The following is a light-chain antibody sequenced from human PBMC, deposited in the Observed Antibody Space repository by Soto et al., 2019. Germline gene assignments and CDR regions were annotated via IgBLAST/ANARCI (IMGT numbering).Light chain of an antibody. CDR1: QSVSSN. V-gene: IGKV3-15*01. CDR2: GAS. CDR3: QQYNNWPPLT. Sequence: EIVMTQSPATLSVSPGERATLSCRASQSVSSNLAWYQQKPGQAPRLLIYGASTRATGIPARFSGSGSGTDFTLTISSLQPEDFAVYYCQQYNNWPPLTFGGGTKVEIK. J-gene: IGKJ4*01.